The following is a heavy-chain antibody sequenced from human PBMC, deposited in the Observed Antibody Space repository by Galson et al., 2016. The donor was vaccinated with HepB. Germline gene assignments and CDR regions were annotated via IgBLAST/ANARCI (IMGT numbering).Heavy chain of an antibody. V-gene: IGHV1-18*01. D-gene: IGHD6-13*01. Sequence: SVKVSCKASGYTFTSYGVNWVRQAPGQGPEWVGWISGYNGDTNYAQTLQDRVTLTIETSTGTAYMELRSLTSDDTAIYFCARAIPRGFAGTGWYYDPWGRGTPLTVSS. CDR3: ARAIPRGFAGTGWYYDP. CDR2: ISGYNGDT. J-gene: IGHJ2*01. CDR1: GYTFTSYG.